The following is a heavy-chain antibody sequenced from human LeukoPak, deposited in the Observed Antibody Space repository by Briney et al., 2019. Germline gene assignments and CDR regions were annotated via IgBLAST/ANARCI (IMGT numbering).Heavy chain of an antibody. CDR1: GGSFSGYY. CDR2: INHSGST. J-gene: IGHJ4*02. Sequence: SETLSLTCAVYGGSFSGYYWSWIRQPPGKGLEWIGEINHSGSTNYNPSLKSRVTISVDTSKNQFSLKLSSATAADTAVYYCARGGVPKLKASYSSSSRRLDYWGQGTLVTVSS. CDR3: ARGGVPKLKASYSSSSRRLDY. D-gene: IGHD6-6*01. V-gene: IGHV4-34*01.